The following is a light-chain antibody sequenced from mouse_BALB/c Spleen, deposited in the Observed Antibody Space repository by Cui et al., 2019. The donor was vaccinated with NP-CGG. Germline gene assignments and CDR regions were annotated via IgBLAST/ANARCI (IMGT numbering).Light chain of an antibody. CDR2: GTN. J-gene: IGLJ1*01. CDR3: ALWYSNHWV. V-gene: IGLV1*01. CDR1: TGAVTTSNY. Sequence: LLTHESALTTSPGETVTLTCRSSTGAVTTSNYANWVQEKPDHLFTGLIGGTNNRAPGVPARFSGSLIGDKAALTITGAQTEDEAIYFCALWYSNHWVFGGGTKLTVL.